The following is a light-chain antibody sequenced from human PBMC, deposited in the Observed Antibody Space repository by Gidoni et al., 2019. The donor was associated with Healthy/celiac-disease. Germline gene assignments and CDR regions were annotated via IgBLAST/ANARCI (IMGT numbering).Light chain of an antibody. Sequence: DIQMTQSPYSLSASVGDRVTITCRVSQSISSYLNWYQKKPGKAPKLLIYAASSLQSGVPSRFSGSGSGTDFTLTISSLQPEDFATYYCQQSYSTPIFSQGTKLEIK. CDR1: QSISSY. V-gene: IGKV1-39*01. CDR3: QQSYSTPI. J-gene: IGKJ2*01. CDR2: AAS.